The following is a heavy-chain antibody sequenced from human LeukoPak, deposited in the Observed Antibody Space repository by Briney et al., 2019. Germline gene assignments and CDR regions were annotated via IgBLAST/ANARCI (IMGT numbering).Heavy chain of an antibody. Sequence: PGGSLRLSCAASGFTFSNSDMNWVHQAPGKGLEWVSGVSWNGSRTHYADSVKGRFIISRDNSRNTLYLQTNSLRAEDTAVYYCVELRFLEWSPGDYYMDVWGKGTTVTVSS. D-gene: IGHD3-3*01. J-gene: IGHJ6*03. V-gene: IGHV3-35*01. CDR3: VELRFLEWSPGDYYMDV. CDR1: GFTFSNSD. CDR2: VSWNGSRT.